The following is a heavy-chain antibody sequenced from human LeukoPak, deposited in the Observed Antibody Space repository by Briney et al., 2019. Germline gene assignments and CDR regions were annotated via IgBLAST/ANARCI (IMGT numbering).Heavy chain of an antibody. Sequence: ASVKVSCKVSGYTLTELSMHWVRQAPGRGLEWMGGFDPEDGETIYAQKFQGRVTMTKDTSTDTAYMELSSLRSEDTAVYYCATPRAYSSGWYPRVTEEYYFDYWGQGTLVTVSS. CDR3: ATPRAYSSGWYPRVTEEYYFDY. J-gene: IGHJ4*02. D-gene: IGHD6-19*01. V-gene: IGHV1-24*01. CDR2: FDPEDGET. CDR1: GYTLTELS.